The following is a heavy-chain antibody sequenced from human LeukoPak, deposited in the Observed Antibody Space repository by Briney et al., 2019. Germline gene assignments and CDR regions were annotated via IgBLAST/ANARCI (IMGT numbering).Heavy chain of an antibody. Sequence: PGGSLRLSCAASGFTFSSYSMNWVRQAPGKGLEWVSSISSSSSYIYYADSVKGRFTISRDNAKNSLYLQMNSLRAKDTAVYYCARGMGLVRYYYMDVWGKGTTVTVSS. J-gene: IGHJ6*03. CDR2: ISSSSSYI. D-gene: IGHD6-6*01. CDR3: ARGMGLVRYYYMDV. CDR1: GFTFSSYS. V-gene: IGHV3-21*01.